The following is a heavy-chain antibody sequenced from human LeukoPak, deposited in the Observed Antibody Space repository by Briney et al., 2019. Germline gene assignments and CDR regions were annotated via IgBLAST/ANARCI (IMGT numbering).Heavy chain of an antibody. Sequence: ASVKVSCKASGYTLTSYGISWVRQAPGQGLEWMGWISAYNGNTNYAQKLQGRVTMTTDTSTSTAYMELRSLRSDDTAVYYCARDGGYDYVWGSYGTLDYWGQGTLVTVSS. V-gene: IGHV1-18*01. J-gene: IGHJ4*02. CDR2: ISAYNGNT. CDR3: ARDGGYDYVWGSYGTLDY. CDR1: GYTLTSYG. D-gene: IGHD3-16*01.